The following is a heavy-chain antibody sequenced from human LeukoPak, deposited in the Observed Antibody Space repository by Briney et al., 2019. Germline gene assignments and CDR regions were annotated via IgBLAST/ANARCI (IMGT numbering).Heavy chain of an antibody. Sequence: ASVKVSCKASGYTFTGYYMRWVRQAPGRGLEWMGWINPNSGGTNYAQKFQGWVTMTRDTSISTAYMELSRLRSDDTAVYYCARSICSSTSCYLGGFDPWGQGTLVTVSS. CDR2: INPNSGGT. J-gene: IGHJ5*02. CDR1: GYTFTGYY. V-gene: IGHV1-2*04. D-gene: IGHD2-2*01. CDR3: ARSICSSTSCYLGGFDP.